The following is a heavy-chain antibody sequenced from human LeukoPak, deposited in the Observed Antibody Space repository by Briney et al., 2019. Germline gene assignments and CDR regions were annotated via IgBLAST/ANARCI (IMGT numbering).Heavy chain of an antibody. CDR2: INSDGSGT. CDR3: TMSLDY. CDR1: GFTFSNYA. Sequence: PGGSLRLSCAASGFTFSNYAMNWVRQVPGKGLVWVSHINSDGSGTSYADSVKGRFTISRDNAKNTVHLQMNSLRAEDTAVYYCTMSLDYWGQGTLVTVSS. V-gene: IGHV3-74*01. J-gene: IGHJ4*02.